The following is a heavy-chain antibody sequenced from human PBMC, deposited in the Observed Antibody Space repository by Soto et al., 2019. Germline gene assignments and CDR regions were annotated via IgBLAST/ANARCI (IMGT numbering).Heavy chain of an antibody. CDR1: GFTFSNAW. Sequence: EVQLVESGGGLVKPGGSLRLSCAASGFTFSNAWMNWVRQAPGKGLEWVGRIKSKTDCGTADYAAPVKGRFTISRDDSKNTLYQQMDRLITEDTAVYYCTTQNSSGGSCYSWYYYYGLDVWGQGTTVSVSS. V-gene: IGHV3-15*07. D-gene: IGHD2-15*01. CDR3: TTQNSSGGSCYSWYYYYGLDV. CDR2: IKSKTDCGTA. J-gene: IGHJ6*02.